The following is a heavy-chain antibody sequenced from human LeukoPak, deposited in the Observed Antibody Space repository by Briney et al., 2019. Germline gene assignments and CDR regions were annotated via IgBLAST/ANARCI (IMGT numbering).Heavy chain of an antibody. Sequence: GGSLRLSCAASGFTFSTHAMSWVRQAPGKGLEWVSGITGFYESIYYADSVKGRFTISRDNSKNTLYLQMNSLRAEDTAIYYCAKFCGYCSDSSGYTVDYWGQGTLVTVSS. D-gene: IGHD2-2*02. CDR3: AKFCGYCSDSSGYTVDY. V-gene: IGHV3-23*01. CDR2: ITGFYESI. J-gene: IGHJ4*02. CDR1: GFTFSTHA.